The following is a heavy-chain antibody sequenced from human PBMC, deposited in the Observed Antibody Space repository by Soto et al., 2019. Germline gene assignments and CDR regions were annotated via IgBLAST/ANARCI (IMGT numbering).Heavy chain of an antibody. Sequence: SETLSLTCAVSGGSISSGGYSWSWIRQPPGKGLEWIGYIYYSGSTNYNPSLKSRVTISVDTSKNQFSLKLNSVTAADTAVYYCASGRDGYNYNWGQGTLVTVSS. CDR1: GGSISSGGYS. D-gene: IGHD5-12*01. V-gene: IGHV4-61*08. J-gene: IGHJ4*02. CDR3: ASGRDGYNYN. CDR2: IYYSGST.